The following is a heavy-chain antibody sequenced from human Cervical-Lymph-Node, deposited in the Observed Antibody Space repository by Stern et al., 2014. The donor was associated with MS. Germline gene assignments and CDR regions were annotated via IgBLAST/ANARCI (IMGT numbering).Heavy chain of an antibody. V-gene: IGHV4-39*01. CDR3: AKHACTGAACPFDL. CDR2: VYYSGAT. Sequence: QLQLQESGPGLVKPSETLSLTCAVSGDSISSYTHYWAWIRQPPGKGLEWIGSVYYSGATYYNPSLKSPVTLSVDTSKNHFPLGLNSVTAADTAVYYCAKHACTGAACPFDLWGQGTLVTVSS. CDR1: GDSISSYTHY. D-gene: IGHD2-8*02. J-gene: IGHJ4*02.